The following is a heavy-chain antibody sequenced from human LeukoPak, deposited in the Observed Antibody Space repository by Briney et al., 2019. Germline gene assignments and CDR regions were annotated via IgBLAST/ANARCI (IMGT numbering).Heavy chain of an antibody. V-gene: IGHV3-23*01. J-gene: IGHJ3*02. CDR1: GFTFSSYS. CDR2: ISGSGGST. Sequence: PGGSLRLSCAASGFTFSSYSMNWVRQAPGKGLEWVSAISGSGGSTYYADSVKGRFTISRDNSKNTLYLQMNSLRAEDTAVYYCAKGDGDYKWLDAFDIWGQGTMVTVSS. CDR3: AKGDGDYKWLDAFDI. D-gene: IGHD4-17*01.